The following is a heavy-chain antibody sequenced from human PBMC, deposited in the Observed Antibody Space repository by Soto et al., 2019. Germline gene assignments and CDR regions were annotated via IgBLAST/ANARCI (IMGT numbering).Heavy chain of an antibody. CDR3: SGGVGDAF. CDR2: INQDGSEK. J-gene: IGHJ4*02. Sequence: EVHLVESGGGLVQTGGSLRLSCAIFESTVSRDWMNWVRQAPGKGLEWVAHINQDGSEKYYVDSVKGRFTISRDNAKKSLYLQMNSLRHADTAMYYCSGGVGDAFWGQGTVVTVSS. CDR1: ESTVSRDW. D-gene: IGHD1-26*01. V-gene: IGHV3-7*04.